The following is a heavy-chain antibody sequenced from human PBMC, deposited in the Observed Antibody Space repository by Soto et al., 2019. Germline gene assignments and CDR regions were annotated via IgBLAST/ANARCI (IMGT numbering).Heavy chain of an antibody. V-gene: IGHV1-3*01. J-gene: IGHJ4*02. D-gene: IGHD2-2*02. CDR3: ARGEDDCSTTRCYMIDY. Sequence: QVQLVQSGAEVKKPGASVMVSCQASGYTFTSYAMHWVRQAPGQRLEWMGWINAGNGYTKYSQKFQGRVTITRDTSSSTAYMELSSLRSEDTAVYYCARGEDDCSTTRCYMIDYWGQGTLVTVSS. CDR1: GYTFTSYA. CDR2: INAGNGYT.